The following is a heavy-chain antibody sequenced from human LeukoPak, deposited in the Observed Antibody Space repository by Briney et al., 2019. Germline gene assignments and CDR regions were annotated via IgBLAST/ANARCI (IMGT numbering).Heavy chain of an antibody. CDR1: GGTFSSYA. J-gene: IGHJ3*02. CDR3: AREGSKGLSRADAFDI. CDR2: IIPIFGTA. V-gene: IGHV1-69*13. D-gene: IGHD2/OR15-2a*01. Sequence: SVKVSCKASGGTFSSYAISWVRQAPGQGLEWMGGIIPIFGTANYAQKFQGRVTITADESTGTAYMELSSLRSEDTAVYYCAREGSKGLSRADAFDIWGQGTMVIVS.